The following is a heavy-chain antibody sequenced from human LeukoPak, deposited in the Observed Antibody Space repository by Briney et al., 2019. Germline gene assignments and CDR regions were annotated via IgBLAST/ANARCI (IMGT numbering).Heavy chain of an antibody. CDR2: ISGSGGST. CDR3: AKGYGSGSYYTRPEVDYYYYMDV. D-gene: IGHD3-10*01. J-gene: IGHJ6*03. Sequence: GGSLRLSCAASGFTFSSYAMSWVRQAPGKGLEWVSAISGSGGSTYYADSVKGRFTISRDNSKNTLYLQMNSLRAEDTAVYYCAKGYGSGSYYTRPEVDYYYYMDVWGQGTTVTVSS. CDR1: GFTFSSYA. V-gene: IGHV3-23*01.